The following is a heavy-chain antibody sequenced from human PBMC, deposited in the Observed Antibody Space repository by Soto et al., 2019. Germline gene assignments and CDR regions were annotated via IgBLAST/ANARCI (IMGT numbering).Heavy chain of an antibody. J-gene: IGHJ4*02. D-gene: IGHD2-2*01. CDR3: AKVGAGYCSSTSCYVDY. CDR2: INGDGRTT. V-gene: IGHV3-74*03. CDR1: GFTFSHYW. Sequence: EVELVESGGGVAQPGGSLRLSCAVSGFTFSHYWMHWVRQAPGGGLEWVSGINGDGRTTTYAESVKGRFTISRDNSKNTLYLQMTSLRAEDTAVYYCAKVGAGYCSSTSCYVDYWGQGTLVIVSS.